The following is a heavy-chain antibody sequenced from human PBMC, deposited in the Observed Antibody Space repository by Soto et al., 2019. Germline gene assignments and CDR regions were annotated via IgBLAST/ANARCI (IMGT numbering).Heavy chain of an antibody. CDR1: GFTFRNYA. D-gene: IGHD4-17*01. CDR2: ISGSGGNST. V-gene: IGHV3-23*01. Sequence: GWAQRALSEASGFTFRNYAMSRIRQAPGKGQEWVSAISGSGGNSTFYGDSVKGRFTISRDNSKNTLYLQMNSLRAEDTAVYYCSRDGGGRYGDYDYYYGMDVWGQGTKVTDSS. J-gene: IGHJ6*02. CDR3: SRDGGGRYGDYDYYYGMDV.